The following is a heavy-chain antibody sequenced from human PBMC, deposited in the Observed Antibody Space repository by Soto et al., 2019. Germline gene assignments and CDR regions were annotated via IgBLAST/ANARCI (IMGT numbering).Heavy chain of an antibody. CDR3: ARHGGYYFDY. CDR1: GGSFSGYY. Sequence: QVQLQQWGAGLLKPSETLSLTCAVYGGSFSGYYWSWIRQPPGKGLEWIGELYQGLSIIYNPSLESRVTISGDSSKNQFSLKLRSVTAADTAVYYCARHGGYYFDYWGQGTLVTVSS. J-gene: IGHJ4*02. D-gene: IGHD3-16*01. V-gene: IGHV4-34*01. CDR2: LYQGLSI.